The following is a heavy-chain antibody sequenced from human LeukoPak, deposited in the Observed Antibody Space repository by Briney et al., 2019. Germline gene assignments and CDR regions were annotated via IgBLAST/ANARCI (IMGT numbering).Heavy chain of an antibody. Sequence: ASVKVSCKASGYTFTSYGISWVRQAPGQGLEWMGWISAYNGNTNYAQKLQGRVTMTTDTSTSTAYMELRSLRSDDTAVYYCVRDLPLDPMAPPDYWGQGTLVTVSS. CDR2: ISAYNGNT. V-gene: IGHV1-18*01. J-gene: IGHJ4*02. D-gene: IGHD3-10*01. CDR3: VRDLPLDPMAPPDY. CDR1: GYTFTSYG.